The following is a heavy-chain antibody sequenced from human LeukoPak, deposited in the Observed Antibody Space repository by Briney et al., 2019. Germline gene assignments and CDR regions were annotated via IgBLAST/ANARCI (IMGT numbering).Heavy chain of an antibody. Sequence: PSETLSLTCTVSGGSISSYYWSWIRQPPGKGLEWIGYIYYSGSTNYNPSLKSRVTISVDTSKNQFSLKLSSVTAADTAVYYCAKSGYSTYYFDYWGQGTLVTVSS. V-gene: IGHV4-59*01. CDR1: GGSISSYY. J-gene: IGHJ4*02. D-gene: IGHD3-22*01. CDR3: AKSGYSTYYFDY. CDR2: IYYSGST.